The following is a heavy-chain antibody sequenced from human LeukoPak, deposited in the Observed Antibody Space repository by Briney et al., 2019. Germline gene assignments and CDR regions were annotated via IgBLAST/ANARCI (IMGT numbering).Heavy chain of an antibody. J-gene: IGHJ4*02. Sequence: PSETLSLTCAVYGGSFSGYYWSWIRQPPGKGLEWIGEINHSGSTNYDPSLKSRVIISVDTSKNQFSLKLSSVTAADTAVYYCARDRDIGMAATNDYWGQGTLVTVSS. CDR1: GGSFSGYY. CDR3: ARDRDIGMAATNDY. D-gene: IGHD6-19*01. V-gene: IGHV4-34*01. CDR2: INHSGST.